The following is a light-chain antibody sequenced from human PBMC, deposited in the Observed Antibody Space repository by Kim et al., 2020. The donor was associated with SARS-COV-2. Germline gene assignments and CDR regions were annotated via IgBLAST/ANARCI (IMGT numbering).Light chain of an antibody. CDR2: DDN. J-gene: IGLJ3*02. V-gene: IGLV3-21*04. CDR1: NIGRKS. CDR3: HVWARITDQLV. Sequence: SYELTQPPAVSVAPGETATITCCEDNIGRKSVPWYQQKPGQGPMLVIYDDNDRPSGIPELIAGSNSGHTAPLAIRRVEAGDTSDYLSHVWARITDQLVFG.